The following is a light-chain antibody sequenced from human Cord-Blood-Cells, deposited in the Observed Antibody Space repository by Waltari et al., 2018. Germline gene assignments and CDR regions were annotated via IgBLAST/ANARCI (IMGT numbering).Light chain of an antibody. CDR2: DAS. CDR3: QQYDNLVT. J-gene: IGKJ3*01. V-gene: IGKV1-33*01. Sequence: DIQMTQSPSSLSASVGDRVTITCQASQDISNDLNWYQQKPGKAPKLLIYDASNLETGVPSRFSGSGSGTDFTFTISSLQPEDIATYYCQQYDNLVTFGPGTKVDIK. CDR1: QDISND.